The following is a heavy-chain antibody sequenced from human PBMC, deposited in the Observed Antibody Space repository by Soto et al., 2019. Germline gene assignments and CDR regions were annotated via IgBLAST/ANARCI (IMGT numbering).Heavy chain of an antibody. CDR2: IYYSGST. D-gene: IGHD3-3*01. J-gene: IGHJ6*02. Sequence: SETLSLTCTVSGGSISSGDYYWSWIRQPPGKGLECIGYIYYSGSTYYNPSLKSRVTISVDTSKNQFSLKLSSVTAADTAVYYCARGGSLSWSGFFFRGMDVWGQGTTVTVSS. V-gene: IGHV4-30-4*01. CDR1: GGSISSGDYY. CDR3: ARGGSLSWSGFFFRGMDV.